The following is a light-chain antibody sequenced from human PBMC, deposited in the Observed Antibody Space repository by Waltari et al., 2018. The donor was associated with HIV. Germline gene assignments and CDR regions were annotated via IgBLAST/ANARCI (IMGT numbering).Light chain of an antibody. CDR1: SSNIGSGYD. J-gene: IGLJ3*02. Sequence: QSVLTQPPSVSGAPGQRVPISCTGSSSNIGSGYDVHWYQQLPGTAPKLLIYGNSNRPSGVPDRFSGSKSGTSASLAITGLQAEDEADYYCQSYDSSLSEVFGGGTKLTVL. CDR2: GNS. CDR3: QSYDSSLSEV. V-gene: IGLV1-40*01.